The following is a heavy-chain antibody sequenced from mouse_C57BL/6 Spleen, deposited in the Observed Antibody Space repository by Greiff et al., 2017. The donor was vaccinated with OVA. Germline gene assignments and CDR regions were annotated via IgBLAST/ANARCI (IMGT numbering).Heavy chain of an antibody. V-gene: IGHV1-69*01. Sequence: QVQLQQPGAELVMPGASVKLSCKASGYTFTSSWMHWVKQRPGQGLEWIGEIDPSDSYTNYNQKFKGKSTLTVDKSSSTAYMQLSSLTSEDSAVYYCARNYGSSSWFAYWGQGTLVTVSA. CDR1: GYTFTSSW. J-gene: IGHJ3*01. CDR3: ARNYGSSSWFAY. D-gene: IGHD1-1*01. CDR2: IDPSDSYT.